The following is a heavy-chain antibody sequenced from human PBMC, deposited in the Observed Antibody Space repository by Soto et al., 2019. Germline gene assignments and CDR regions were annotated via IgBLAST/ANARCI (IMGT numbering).Heavy chain of an antibody. CDR1: GGSISSYY. D-gene: IGHD1-26*01. Sequence: SETLSLTCTVSGGSISSYYWSWIRQPPGKGLEWIGYIYYSGSTNYNPSLKSRVTISVDTSKNQFSLKLSSVTAADTAVYYCARVGGTDDAFDIWGQGTMVTVSS. CDR2: IYYSGST. V-gene: IGHV4-59*01. J-gene: IGHJ3*02. CDR3: ARVGGTDDAFDI.